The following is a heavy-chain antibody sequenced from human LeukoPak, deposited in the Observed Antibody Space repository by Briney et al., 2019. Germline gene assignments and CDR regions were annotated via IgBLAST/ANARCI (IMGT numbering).Heavy chain of an antibody. V-gene: IGHV4-30-4*01. D-gene: IGHD3-22*01. CDR2: IYYSGST. CDR1: GGSISSGDYY. Sequence: SQTLSLTCTVSGGSISSGDYYWSWIRQPPGKGLEWIGYIYYSGSTYYNPSLKSRVTVSVDTSKNQFSLKLSSVTAADTAVYYCARVVVMRGRWLDYWGQGTLVTVSS. CDR3: ARVVVMRGRWLDY. J-gene: IGHJ4*02.